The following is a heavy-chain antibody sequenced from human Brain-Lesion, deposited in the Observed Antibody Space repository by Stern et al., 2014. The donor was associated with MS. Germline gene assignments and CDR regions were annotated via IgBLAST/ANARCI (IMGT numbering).Heavy chain of an antibody. Sequence: QLVQSGAEVKKPGASVKVSCKVSGYTLTELSMHWLRQAPGKGLEWMGGFEPEDGESIYEQKFQGRVTMTEDTSTDTAYMELSSLRSEDTAIYYCATDLQQPLVDTFDIWGQGTMVTVSS. CDR3: ATDLQQPLVDTFDI. CDR2: FEPEDGES. J-gene: IGHJ3*02. V-gene: IGHV1-24*01. CDR1: GYTLTELS. D-gene: IGHD6-13*01.